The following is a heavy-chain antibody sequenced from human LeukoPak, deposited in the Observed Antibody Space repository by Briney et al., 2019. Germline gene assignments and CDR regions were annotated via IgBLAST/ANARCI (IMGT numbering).Heavy chain of an antibody. J-gene: IGHJ3*02. CDR2: ISGSCGST. Sequence: PGGSLTPSCAASGFTFSSYALSWVRQAPATGLAWVSAISGSCGSTYYADSSKGRLTISRDNSKNTLYLQMNSLRAEDMAVYYCAKDPADYYDSSGYYWNDAFDIWGQGTMVTVSS. CDR1: GFTFSSYA. D-gene: IGHD3-22*01. V-gene: IGHV3-23*01. CDR3: AKDPADYYDSSGYYWNDAFDI.